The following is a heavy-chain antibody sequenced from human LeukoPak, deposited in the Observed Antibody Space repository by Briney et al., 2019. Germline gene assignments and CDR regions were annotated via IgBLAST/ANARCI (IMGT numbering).Heavy chain of an antibody. CDR2: INTSGGST. CDR3: SRVKITGTTEAFDI. V-gene: IGHV1-46*03. Sequence: GPSVSVSCKPSGYTFTSYYMHWVPQAPGQGREGRGVINTSGGSTSYAQKLQGRVPMTTDTSTSTVYMELSSLRSEDTAVYYCSRVKITGTTEAFDIWGQGTMVTVSS. J-gene: IGHJ3*02. D-gene: IGHD1-20*01. CDR1: GYTFTSYY.